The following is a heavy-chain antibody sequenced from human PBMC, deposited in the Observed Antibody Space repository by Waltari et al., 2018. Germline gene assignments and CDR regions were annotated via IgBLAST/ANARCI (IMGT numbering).Heavy chain of an antibody. CDR1: GCSISSSSYS. Sequence: QMQLQESSPGLVKPSETLSLTCTVSGCSISSSSYSWGWIRQPPGHGLEWNGSIYYSGSTYYNPSLKSRVTISVDTSKNQFSLKLSSVTAADTAVYYCAKDYSSGWYYFDYWGQGTLVTVSS. V-gene: IGHV4-39*07. CDR3: AKDYSSGWYYFDY. J-gene: IGHJ4*02. CDR2: IYYSGST. D-gene: IGHD6-19*01.